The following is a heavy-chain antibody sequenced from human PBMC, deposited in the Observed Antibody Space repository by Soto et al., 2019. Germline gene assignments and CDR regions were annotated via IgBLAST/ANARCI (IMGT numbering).Heavy chain of an antibody. CDR2: IYYSGST. D-gene: IGHD3-16*01. CDR1: GGSISSSSYY. V-gene: IGHV4-39*01. J-gene: IGHJ4*02. CDR3: ARGGTPIDY. Sequence: SETLSLTCTVSGGSISSSSYYWGWIRQPPGKGLEWIGSIYYSGSTYYNPSLKSRVTISVDTSKNQFSLKLSSVTAADTAVYYCARGGTPIDYWGQGTLVTVS.